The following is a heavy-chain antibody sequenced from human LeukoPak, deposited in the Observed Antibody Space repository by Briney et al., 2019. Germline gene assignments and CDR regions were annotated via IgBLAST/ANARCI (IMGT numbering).Heavy chain of an antibody. CDR1: GYSISTGYY. CDR2: IFHSGSA. D-gene: IGHD5-24*01. V-gene: IGHV4-38-2*02. J-gene: IGHJ4*02. CDR3: ARGVPNTVRDGHIY. Sequence: SETLSLTCIVSGYSISTGYYWGWIRQAPGKGLEWIGSIFHSGSAYYNPSLKSRVTISVDTSNNRFSLNLNSVTAADTAVYFCARGVPNTVRDGHIYWGQGTLVTVSS.